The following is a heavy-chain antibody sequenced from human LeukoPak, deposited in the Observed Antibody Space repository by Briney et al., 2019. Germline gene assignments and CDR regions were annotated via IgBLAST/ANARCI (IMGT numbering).Heavy chain of an antibody. CDR2: IYYSGST. CDR1: GGSISSYY. CDR3: ARSSWYEHFDY. V-gene: IGHV4-59*01. J-gene: IGHJ4*02. Sequence: SETLSLTCTVSGGSISSYYWSWIRQPPGKGLEWIGYIYYSGSTNYNPSLKSRVTISVDTSKNQFSLKLSSVTVADTAVYYCARSSWYEHFDYWGQGTLVTVSS. D-gene: IGHD6-13*01.